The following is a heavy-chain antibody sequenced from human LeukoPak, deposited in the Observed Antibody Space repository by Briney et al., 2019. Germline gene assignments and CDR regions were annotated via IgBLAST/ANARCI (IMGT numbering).Heavy chain of an antibody. CDR1: RDSVSSNTAT. Sequence: SQTLSLTCVISRDSVSSNTATWNWIRQSPSRGLEWLGRTYYKSKWYNDYAVFVKSRITINPDTSKNQFSLHLNSVSPDDTAVYYCARDAAPYCDSDCYVLDIWGQGTMVTVSS. CDR2: TYYKSKWYN. D-gene: IGHD2-21*01. CDR3: ARDAAPYCDSDCYVLDI. J-gene: IGHJ3*02. V-gene: IGHV6-1*01.